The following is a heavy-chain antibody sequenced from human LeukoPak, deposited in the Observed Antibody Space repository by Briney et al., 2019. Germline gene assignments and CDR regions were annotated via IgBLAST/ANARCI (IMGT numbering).Heavy chain of an antibody. J-gene: IGHJ6*02. V-gene: IGHV4-59*01. CDR3: ARAENLMVRGVKPQLKKNYYYYGMDV. CDR1: GGSISSYY. D-gene: IGHD3-10*01. CDR2: IYYSGST. Sequence: PSETLSLTCTVSGGSISSYYWSWIRQPPGKGLEWIGYIYYSGSTNYNPSLKSRVTISVDTSKNQFSLKLSSVTAANTAVYYCARAENLMVRGVKPQLKKNYYYYGMDVWGQGTTVTVSS.